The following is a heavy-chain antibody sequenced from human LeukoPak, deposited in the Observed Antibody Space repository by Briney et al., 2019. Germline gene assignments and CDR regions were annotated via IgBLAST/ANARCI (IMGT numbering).Heavy chain of an antibody. D-gene: IGHD3-10*01. Sequence: SETLSLTCTVSGGSISSSSYYWGWIRQPPGKGLEWIGSIYYSGSTYYNPSLKSRVTISVDTSKNQSSLQLSSVTAADTAVYYCARHAFGLLWFGETDNWFDPWGQGTLVTVSS. CDR1: GGSISSSSYY. CDR2: IYYSGST. CDR3: ARHAFGLLWFGETDNWFDP. V-gene: IGHV4-39*01. J-gene: IGHJ5*02.